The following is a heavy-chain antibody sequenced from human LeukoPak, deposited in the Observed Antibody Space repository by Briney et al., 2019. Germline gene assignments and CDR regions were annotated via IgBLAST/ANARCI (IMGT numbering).Heavy chain of an antibody. CDR2: INTDGSIT. CDR1: GFTFSDYW. CDR3: ASGRDGYNWYYFDY. J-gene: IGHJ4*02. V-gene: IGHV3-74*01. D-gene: IGHD5-24*01. Sequence: GGSLRLSCAASGFTFSDYWIHWVRQAPGKGLVWVSRINTDGSITNYADSVKGRFSISRDNAKNTLYLQMNSLRAEDTAVYYCASGRDGYNWYYFDYWGQGTLVTVSS.